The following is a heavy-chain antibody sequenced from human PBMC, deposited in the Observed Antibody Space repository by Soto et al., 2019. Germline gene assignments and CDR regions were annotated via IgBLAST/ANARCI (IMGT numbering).Heavy chain of an antibody. J-gene: IGHJ6*02. Sequence: LSLTCSVPYGSISTSHWSWIRQSAGKGLEWIGRIHATESSNYNPSFKSRVTMSVDTSKNQFYLKVRSVTAADTAVYYCARDPHYGMDVWGRGTTVTVSS. V-gene: IGHV4-4*07. CDR2: IHATESS. CDR3: ARDPHYGMDV. CDR1: YGSISTSH.